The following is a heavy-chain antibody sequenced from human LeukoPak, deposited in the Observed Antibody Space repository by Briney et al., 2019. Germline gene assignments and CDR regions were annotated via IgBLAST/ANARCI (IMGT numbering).Heavy chain of an antibody. Sequence: SETLSLTCAVYGGSFSGYYWSWIRQPPGKGLEWIGEINHSGSTNYNPSLKSRVTISVDTSKNQFSLKLSSVTAADTAVYYCARGRYGMDVWGQGTTVTVSS. J-gene: IGHJ6*02. V-gene: IGHV4-34*01. CDR3: ARGRYGMDV. CDR2: INHSGST. CDR1: GGSFSGYY.